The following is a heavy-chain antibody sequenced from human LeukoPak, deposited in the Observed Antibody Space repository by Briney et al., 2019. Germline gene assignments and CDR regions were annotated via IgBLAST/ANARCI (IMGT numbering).Heavy chain of an antibody. CDR3: ARDHLGGDPDQGAFDI. D-gene: IGHD2-21*02. V-gene: IGHV3-30-3*01. Sequence: RGSLRLSCAASGFTFSSYAMHWVRQAPGKGLEWVAVISYDGSNKYYADAVTGRFTISRDNSKNTLYLQMNSLRAEDTAVYYGARDHLGGDPDQGAFDIWGQGTMVTVSS. CDR1: GFTFSSYA. CDR2: ISYDGSNK. J-gene: IGHJ3*02.